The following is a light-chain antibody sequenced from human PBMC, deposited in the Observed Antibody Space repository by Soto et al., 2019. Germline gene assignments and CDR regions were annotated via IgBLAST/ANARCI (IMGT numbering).Light chain of an antibody. CDR2: DGT. Sequence: QSALTQPPSASGSPGQSVTISCTGASSDVGGYNFVSWYQHHPGKAPRLMIYDGTQRPSGVPDRFSGSKSGNTASLTVSGLQVDDEAYYYCSSYAGSSIPVAFGGGTKLTVL. J-gene: IGLJ2*01. V-gene: IGLV2-8*01. CDR3: SSYAGSSIPVA. CDR1: SSDVGGYNF.